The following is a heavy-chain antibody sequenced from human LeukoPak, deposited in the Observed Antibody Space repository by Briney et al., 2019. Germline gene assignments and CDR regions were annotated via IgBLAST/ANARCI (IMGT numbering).Heavy chain of an antibody. CDR3: VREADMVRDFDY. V-gene: IGHV3-48*01. Sequence: GGSLRLSRAASGFTFSSYSMNWVRQAPGKGLEWVSYISSPGNTIYYADSVKGRFTISRDNAKNSLYLQMNSLRAEDTAVYYCVREADMVRDFDYWGQGTLVTVSS. J-gene: IGHJ4*02. D-gene: IGHD5-18*01. CDR1: GFTFSSYS. CDR2: ISSPGNTI.